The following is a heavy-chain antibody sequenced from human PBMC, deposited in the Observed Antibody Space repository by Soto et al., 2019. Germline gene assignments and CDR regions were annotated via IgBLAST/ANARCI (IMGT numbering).Heavy chain of an antibody. D-gene: IGHD3-22*01. J-gene: IGHJ4*02. CDR1: GYTFTSYY. CDR3: ARDIRVYYYDSSGYPPALDY. V-gene: IGHV1-46*01. Sequence: ASVKVSCKASGYTFTSYYMHWVRQAPGQGLEWMGIINPSGGSTSYAQKFQGRVTMTRDTSTSTVYMELSSLRSEDTAVYYCARDIRVYYYDSSGYPPALDYWGQGTLVTVSS. CDR2: INPSGGST.